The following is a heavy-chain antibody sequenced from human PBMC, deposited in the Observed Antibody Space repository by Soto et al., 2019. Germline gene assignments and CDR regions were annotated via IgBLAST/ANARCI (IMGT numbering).Heavy chain of an antibody. J-gene: IGHJ4*02. CDR3: ARDRPVDY. CDR2: IYGSSSTM. CDR1: GFTFDDYA. V-gene: IGHV3-48*02. Sequence: GGSLRLSCAASGFTFDDYAMHWVRQAPGKGLEWISYIYGSSSTMYYADSVKGRFSISRDNAKSSLYLQMNNLTHEDTAVYYCARDRPVDYWGQGTPVTVSS.